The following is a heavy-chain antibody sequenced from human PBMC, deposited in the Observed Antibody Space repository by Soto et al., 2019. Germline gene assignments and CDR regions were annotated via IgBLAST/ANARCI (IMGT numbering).Heavy chain of an antibody. CDR3: ARGEGTYGYSYGYDMYYYYYGMDV. V-gene: IGHV1-3*01. D-gene: IGHD5-18*01. J-gene: IGHJ6*02. CDR1: GHTYTSYA. CDR2: INAGNGNT. Sequence: GASVKVSCKASGHTYTSYAMHWVRQAPGQRIEWMGWINAGNGNTKYSQKFQGRVTITRDTSASTAYMELSSLRSEDTAVYYCARGEGTYGYSYGYDMYYYYYGMDVWGQGTTVTVSS.